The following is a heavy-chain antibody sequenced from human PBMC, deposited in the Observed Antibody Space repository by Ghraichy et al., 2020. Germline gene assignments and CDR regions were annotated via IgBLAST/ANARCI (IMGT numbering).Heavy chain of an antibody. J-gene: IGHJ3*02. V-gene: IGHV3-23*01. CDR2: ISGSGGST. Sequence: GSLRLSCAASGFTFSSYAMSWVRQAPGKGLEWVSAISGSGGSTYYADSVKGRFTISRDNSKNTLYLQMNSLRAEDTAVYYCANDRDSSSWYWNGIIDAFDIWGQGTMVTVSS. CDR3: ANDRDSSSWYWNGIIDAFDI. D-gene: IGHD6-13*01. CDR1: GFTFSSYA.